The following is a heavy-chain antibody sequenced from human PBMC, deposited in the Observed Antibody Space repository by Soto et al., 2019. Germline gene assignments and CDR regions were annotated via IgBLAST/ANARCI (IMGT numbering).Heavy chain of an antibody. Sequence: PSETLSLTCAVYGGSFSGYYWSWIRQPPGKGLEWIGEINHSGSTNYNPSLKSRVTISVDTSKNQFSLKLSSVTAADTAVYYCARGPGRNYYDSSGYYRDRDYWGQGTLVTVSS. CDR3: ARGPGRNYYDSSGYYRDRDY. D-gene: IGHD3-22*01. V-gene: IGHV4-34*01. CDR2: INHSGST. J-gene: IGHJ4*02. CDR1: GGSFSGYY.